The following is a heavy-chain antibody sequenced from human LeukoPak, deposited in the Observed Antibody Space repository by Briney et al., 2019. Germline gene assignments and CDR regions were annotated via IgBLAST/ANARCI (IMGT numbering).Heavy chain of an antibody. CDR3: ARDLESSWHAFDI. CDR2: IYHSGST. CDR1: GGSISSYY. Sequence: SETLSLTCTVSGGSISSYYWGWIRQPPGKGLEWIGSIYHSGSTYYNPSLKSRVTISVDTSKNQFSLKLSSVTAADTAVYYCARDLESSWHAFDIWGQGTMVTVSS. V-gene: IGHV4-38-2*02. D-gene: IGHD6-13*01. J-gene: IGHJ3*02.